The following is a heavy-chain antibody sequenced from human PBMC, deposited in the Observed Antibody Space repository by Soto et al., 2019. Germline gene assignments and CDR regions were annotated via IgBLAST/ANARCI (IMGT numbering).Heavy chain of an antibody. Sequence: PGGSLRLSCAASGFTFSNAWMNWVRQAPGKGLEWVGRIKSKTDGGTTDYKAPVKGRFTISRDDSKNTLYLQMNSLKTEDTSVFYCTTERDYYDSSGSWYYGMDVWGQGTTVTVSS. CDR2: IKSKTDGGTT. J-gene: IGHJ6*02. CDR3: TTERDYYDSSGSWYYGMDV. V-gene: IGHV3-15*07. D-gene: IGHD3-22*01. CDR1: GFTFSNAW.